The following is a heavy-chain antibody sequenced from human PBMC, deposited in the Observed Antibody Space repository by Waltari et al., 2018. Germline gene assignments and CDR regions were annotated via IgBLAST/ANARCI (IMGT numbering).Heavy chain of an antibody. CDR3: ATTTVVTLHWYFDL. CDR1: GGSVSGYY. D-gene: IGHD4-17*01. J-gene: IGHJ2*01. CDR2: INHSGST. V-gene: IGHV4-34*01. Sequence: QVQLQQWGAGLLKPSETLSLTCAVYGGSVSGYYWSWIRQPPGKGLEWIGEINHSGSTNYNPSLKSRVTISVDTSKNQFSLKLSSVTAADTAVYYCATTTVVTLHWYFDLWGRGTLVTVSS.